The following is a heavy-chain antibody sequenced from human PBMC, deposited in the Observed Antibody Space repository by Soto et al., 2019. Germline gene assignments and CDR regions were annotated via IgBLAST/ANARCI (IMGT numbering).Heavy chain of an antibody. J-gene: IGHJ3*02. Sequence: EVQLVESGGGLVQPRGSLRLSCAASGFTVSSNYMSWVRQAPGKGLEWVSVIYSGGSTYYADSVKGRFTISRDNSKNTRYLQMNSLRAEDTAVYYCAREPDYGDYVGVFDIWGQGTMVTVSS. V-gene: IGHV3-66*01. CDR2: IYSGGST. D-gene: IGHD4-17*01. CDR3: AREPDYGDYVGVFDI. CDR1: GFTVSSNY.